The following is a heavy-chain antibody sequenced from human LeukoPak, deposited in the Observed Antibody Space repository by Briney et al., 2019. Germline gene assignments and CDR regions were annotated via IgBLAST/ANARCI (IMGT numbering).Heavy chain of an antibody. J-gene: IGHJ4*02. CDR3: ARSPASTLFPILTGYYFDY. D-gene: IGHD3-9*01. Sequence: GGSLRLSCAASGFTVSSNYMSWVRQAPGEGLEWVSVIYSGGSTYYADSVKGRFTISRDNSKYTLYLQMNSLRAEDTAVYYCARSPASTLFPILTGYYFDYWGQGTLVTVSS. CDR1: GFTVSSNY. CDR2: IYSGGST. V-gene: IGHV3-66*01.